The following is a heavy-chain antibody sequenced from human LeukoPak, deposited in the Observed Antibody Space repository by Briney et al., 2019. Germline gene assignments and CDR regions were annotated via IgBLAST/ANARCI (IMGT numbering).Heavy chain of an antibody. Sequence: KTSETLSLTCTVSGGSISSGGYYWSWIRQPPGKGLEWIGYIYHSGSTYYNPSLKSRVTISVDTSKNQYSLNLSSVTAADTAVYYCARQTYSSSLTPLDYWGQGTLVTVSS. J-gene: IGHJ4*02. D-gene: IGHD6-13*01. CDR2: IYHSGST. CDR1: GGSISSGGYY. V-gene: IGHV4-30-2*01. CDR3: ARQTYSSSLTPLDY.